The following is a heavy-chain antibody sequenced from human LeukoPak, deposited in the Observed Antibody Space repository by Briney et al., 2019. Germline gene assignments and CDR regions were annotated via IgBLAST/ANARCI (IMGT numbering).Heavy chain of an antibody. J-gene: IGHJ5*02. CDR3: ARVLLSSGYST. CDR2: IYYSGIT. V-gene: IGHV4-59*11. CDR1: GGSISSHY. Sequence: SETLSLTCTVSGGSISSHYWSWIRQSPGKGLEWIGYIYYSGITNYNPSLKSRVTMSLDTSNNQFSLKLSSVTAADTAVYYCARVLLSSGYSTWGQGTLVTVSS. D-gene: IGHD3-22*01.